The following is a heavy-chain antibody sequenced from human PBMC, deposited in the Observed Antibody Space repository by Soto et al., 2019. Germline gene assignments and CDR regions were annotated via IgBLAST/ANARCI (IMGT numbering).Heavy chain of an antibody. D-gene: IGHD1-1*01. J-gene: IGHJ3*02. V-gene: IGHV4-30-4*08. CDR3: ARPLTPLRGTDAFDI. CDR1: GGSISSGDYY. CDR2: IYYSWIT. Sequence: SETLSLTCTVSGGSISSGDYYWSWIRQPPGKGLEWIGVIYYSWITYYNPSLESRLFMSVDTSKNQFSLKLSSVTAADTAVYYCARPLTPLRGTDAFDIWGQGTMVTVSS.